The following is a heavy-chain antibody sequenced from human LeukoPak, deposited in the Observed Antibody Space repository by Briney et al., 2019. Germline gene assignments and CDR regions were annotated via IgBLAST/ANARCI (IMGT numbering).Heavy chain of an antibody. Sequence: GGSLRLSCTASGLTFSDYSMNWVRQAPGKGLEWVSYISSTGNPRHYAGSVEGRFTISRDNAKNSLYLQMNSLRAEDTAVYYCAKMYGGTYIGNWGQGTLVTVSA. CDR3: AKMYGGTYIGN. CDR1: GLTFSDYS. D-gene: IGHD1-26*01. V-gene: IGHV3-48*01. CDR2: ISSTGNPR. J-gene: IGHJ4*02.